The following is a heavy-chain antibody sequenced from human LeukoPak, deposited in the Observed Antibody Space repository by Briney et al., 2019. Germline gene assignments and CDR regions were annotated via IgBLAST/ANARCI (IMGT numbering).Heavy chain of an antibody. D-gene: IGHD2-2*02. V-gene: IGHV4-4*07. Sequence: KASETLSLTCTVSGGSISSYYWSWIRQPAGKGLEWIGRIYTSGSTNYNPSLKSRVTMSVDTSKNQFSLKLSSVTVADTAVYYCARARVGGYCSSTSCYTGDDYYYYYYMDVWGKGTTVTVSS. CDR2: IYTSGST. J-gene: IGHJ6*03. CDR3: ARARVGGYCSSTSCYTGDDYYYYYYMDV. CDR1: GGSISSYY.